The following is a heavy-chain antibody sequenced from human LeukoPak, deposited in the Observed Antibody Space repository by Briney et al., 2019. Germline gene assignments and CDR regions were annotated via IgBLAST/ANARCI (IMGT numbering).Heavy chain of an antibody. D-gene: IGHD5-12*01. CDR2: IIPIFGTA. CDR3: ASWGGIDSGYDSIDLVY. V-gene: IGHV1-69*13. Sequence: SVKVSCKASGGTFSSYAISWVRQAPGQGLEWMGGIIPIFGTANYAQKFQGRVTITADESTSTAYMELSSLRSEDTAVYYCASWGGIDSGYDSIDLVYWGQGTLVTVSS. J-gene: IGHJ4*02. CDR1: GGTFSSYA.